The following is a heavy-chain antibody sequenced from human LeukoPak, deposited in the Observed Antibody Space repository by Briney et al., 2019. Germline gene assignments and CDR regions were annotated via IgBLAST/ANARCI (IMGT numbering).Heavy chain of an antibody. Sequence: ASVKVSCKASGYTFTSYGISWVRQAPGQGLEWMGWISAYNGNTNYAQKLQGRVTMTIDTSTSTAYMELRSLRSDDTAVYYCARITYYDFWSGYSAYFDYWGQGTLVTVSS. CDR2: ISAYNGNT. J-gene: IGHJ4*02. CDR1: GYTFTSYG. V-gene: IGHV1-18*01. CDR3: ARITYYDFWSGYSAYFDY. D-gene: IGHD3-3*01.